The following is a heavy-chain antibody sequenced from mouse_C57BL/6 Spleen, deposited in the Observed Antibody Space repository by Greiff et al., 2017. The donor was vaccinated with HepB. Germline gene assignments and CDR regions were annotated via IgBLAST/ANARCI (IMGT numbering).Heavy chain of an antibody. CDR3: ARTKAYDYDGAY. Sequence: VQLVESGAELVKPGASVKISCKASGYAFSSYWMNWVKQRPGKGLEWIGQIYPGDGDTNYNGKFKGKATLTADKSSSTAYMQLSSLTSEDSAVYFCARTKAYDYDGAYWGQGTLVTVSA. D-gene: IGHD2-4*01. CDR1: GYAFSSYW. V-gene: IGHV1-80*01. CDR2: IYPGDGDT. J-gene: IGHJ3*01.